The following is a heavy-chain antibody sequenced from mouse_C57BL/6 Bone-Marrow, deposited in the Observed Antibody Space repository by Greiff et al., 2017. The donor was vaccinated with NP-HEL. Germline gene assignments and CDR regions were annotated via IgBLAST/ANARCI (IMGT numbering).Heavy chain of an antibody. Sequence: VQLQQSGAELVKPGASVKLSCKASGYTFTEYTIHWVKQRSGQGLAWIGWFYPGSGSIKYNEKFQDQATLTADKSSSTVYMELSRLTSEDSAVYFGGRHGGHYGSSPAWFAYWGQGTLVTVSA. D-gene: IGHD1-1*01. CDR1: GYTFTEYT. J-gene: IGHJ3*01. CDR3: GRHGGHYGSSPAWFAY. V-gene: IGHV1-62-2*01. CDR2: FYPGSGSI.